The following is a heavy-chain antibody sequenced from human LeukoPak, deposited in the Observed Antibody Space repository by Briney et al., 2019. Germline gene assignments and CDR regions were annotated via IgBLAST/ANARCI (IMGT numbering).Heavy chain of an antibody. D-gene: IGHD1-26*01. CDR3: ARLKEGAVNY. J-gene: IGHJ4*02. CDR2: IYYSGST. V-gene: IGHV4-59*01. Sequence: KPSGTLSLTCTVSGGSISSYYWSWIRQPPGKGLEWIGYIYYSGSTNYNPSLKSRVTISVDTSKNQFSLKLSSVTAADTAVYYCARLKEGAVNYRGQGTLVTVSS. CDR1: GGSISSYY.